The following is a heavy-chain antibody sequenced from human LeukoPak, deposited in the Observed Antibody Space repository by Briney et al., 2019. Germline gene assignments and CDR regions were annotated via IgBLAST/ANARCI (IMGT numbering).Heavy chain of an antibody. D-gene: IGHD6-6*01. CDR2: LYHSDSA. CDR3: ASSIAAFFDY. CDR1: GYSISNGYY. Sequence: SETLSLTCAVSGYSISNGYYWVWIRQPPGRGLEWIGSLYHSDSAYYNTSLKSRVTISVDTSKNQFSLKLSSVTAADTAVYYCASSIAAFFDYWGQGTLVTVSS. J-gene: IGHJ4*02. V-gene: IGHV4-38-2*01.